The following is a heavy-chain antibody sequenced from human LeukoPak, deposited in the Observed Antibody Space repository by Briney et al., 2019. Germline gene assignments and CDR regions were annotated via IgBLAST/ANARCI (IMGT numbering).Heavy chain of an antibody. J-gene: IGHJ4*02. CDR2: ITSRGTYI. CDR1: GFTFSSYT. V-gene: IGHV3-21*04. D-gene: IGHD3-16*01. Sequence: PGGSLRLSCAASGFTFSSYTMNWVRQAPGKGLEWVSSITSRGTYIYYADSVKGRLTISRDNAKNSLYLQMNSLRAEDTAVYYCARDLVYTLFDYWGQGTLVTVSS. CDR3: ARDLVYTLFDY.